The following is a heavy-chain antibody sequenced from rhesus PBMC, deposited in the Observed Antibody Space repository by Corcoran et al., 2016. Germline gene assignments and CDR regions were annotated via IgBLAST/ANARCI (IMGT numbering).Heavy chain of an antibody. CDR1: GCSITVHY. Sequence: QVQLQESGPGLVTPSETLSLTCAVSGCSITVHYCIWFRQPPGTGLDWIGYIGGSSGRTDYNSSLKTRVTISTDTSKNQFSLNLISVTAADTAVYYCARAAPGVDYAFDVWGQGLRVTVSS. V-gene: IGHV4S5*01. D-gene: IGHD2-33*01. CDR2: IGGSSGRT. J-gene: IGHJ3*01. CDR3: ARAAPGVDYAFDV.